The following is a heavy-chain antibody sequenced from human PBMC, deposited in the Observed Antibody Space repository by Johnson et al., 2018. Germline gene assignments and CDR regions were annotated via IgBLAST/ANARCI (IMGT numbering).Heavy chain of an antibody. V-gene: IGHV3-30-3*01. CDR2: VSYDGTNK. Sequence: QVQLVESGGGVVQPGRSLRLSCAASGFTFNTYLMHWVRQAPGKGLEWVAIVSYDGTNKYYADSVKDRFTISRDNSKNTVYLQMNSLRAEDTAVYYCARDNPYMDVWGKGTTVTVSS. D-gene: IGHD1-14*01. CDR1: GFTFNTYL. CDR3: ARDNPYMDV. J-gene: IGHJ6*03.